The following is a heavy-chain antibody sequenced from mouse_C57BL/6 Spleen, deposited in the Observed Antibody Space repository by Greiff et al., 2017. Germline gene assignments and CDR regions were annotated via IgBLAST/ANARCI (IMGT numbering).Heavy chain of an antibody. V-gene: IGHV1-69*01. Sequence: QVQLQQPGAELVMPGSSVKLSCKASGYTFTSYWMHWVKQRPGQGLEWIGDIDPSDSYTHYNQKFKGKSTLTVDKSSSTAYMQLSSLTSEDSAVYYCARATGQATLDYWGQGTTLTVSS. CDR2: IDPSDSYT. CDR1: GYTFTSYW. D-gene: IGHD3-2*02. J-gene: IGHJ2*01. CDR3: ARATGQATLDY.